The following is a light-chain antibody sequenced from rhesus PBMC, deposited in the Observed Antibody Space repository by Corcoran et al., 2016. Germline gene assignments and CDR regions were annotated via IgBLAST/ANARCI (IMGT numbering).Light chain of an antibody. CDR1: TSVSTSY. J-gene: IGKJ1*01. Sequence: EIVLTQSPTSMAVSQGERVTISCTASTSVSTSYLHWYQQKPGFPPRLLVYRTSSLPSGVPARFRGSGSGTSYTITISSMEAEDTANYYCQKENSIPPTFDQGTKVEIK. CDR2: RTS. V-gene: IGKV3S9*01. CDR3: QKENSIPPT.